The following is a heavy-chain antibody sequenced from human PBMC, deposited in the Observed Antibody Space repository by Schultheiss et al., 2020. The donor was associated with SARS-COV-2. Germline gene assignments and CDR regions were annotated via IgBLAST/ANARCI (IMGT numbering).Heavy chain of an antibody. J-gene: IGHJ4*02. CDR2: VYSSGST. CDR3: AALMGGTFFDS. V-gene: IGHV4-59*11. CDR1: SASISSHY. D-gene: IGHD1-26*01. Sequence: GSLRLSCTISSASISSHYWSWIRQPPGKGLEWIAYVYSSGSTSYNPSLMSRVTISIDTSKNQFSLKLSSVTAADTAIYYCAALMGGTFFDSWGQGTLVTVSS.